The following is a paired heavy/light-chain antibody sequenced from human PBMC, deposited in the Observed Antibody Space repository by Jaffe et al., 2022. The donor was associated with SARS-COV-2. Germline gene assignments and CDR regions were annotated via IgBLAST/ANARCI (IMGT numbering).Heavy chain of an antibody. J-gene: IGHJ6*03. V-gene: IGHV4-59*01. CDR2: IYYSGST. Sequence: QVQLQESGPGLVKPSETLSLTCTVSGGSISSYYWSWVRQPPGKGLEWIGYIYYSGSTSYNPSLKSRVTISVDTSKNQLSLKLTSVTAADTAVYYCARGPTSKSYYYYYMDVWGKGTTVTVSS. CDR1: GGSISSYY. CDR3: ARGPTSKSYYYYYMDV.
Light chain of an antibody. CDR2: AAS. CDR1: QSISNY. Sequence: DIQMTQSPSSLSASVGDRVTITCRASQSISNYLNWYQQKPGKAPKLLIYAASSLQSGVPSRFSGSGSGTDFTLTISSLQPEDFATYYCQQSNSPPPYTFGQGTKLEIK. J-gene: IGKJ2*01. CDR3: QQSNSPPPYT. V-gene: IGKV1-39*01.